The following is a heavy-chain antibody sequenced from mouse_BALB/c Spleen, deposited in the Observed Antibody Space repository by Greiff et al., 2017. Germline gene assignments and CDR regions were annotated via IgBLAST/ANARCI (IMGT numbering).Heavy chain of an antibody. CDR1: GFTFSSYA. CDR3: ARMGSSMDY. J-gene: IGHJ4*01. Sequence: EVHLVESGGGLVKPGGSLKLSCAASGFTFSSYAMSWVRQSPEKRLEWVAEISSGGSYTYYPDTVTGRFTISRDNAKNTLYLEMSSLMSEDAAMYYCARMGSSMDYWGQGTSVTVSS. V-gene: IGHV5-9-4*01. CDR2: ISSGGSYT. D-gene: IGHD4-1*01.